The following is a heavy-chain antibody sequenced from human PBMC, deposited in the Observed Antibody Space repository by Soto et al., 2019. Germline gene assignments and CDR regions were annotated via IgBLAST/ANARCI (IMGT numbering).Heavy chain of an antibody. CDR1: GFTFSSYA. CDR2: ISGSGGGT. V-gene: IGHV3-23*01. Sequence: LRLSCAASGFTFSSYAMTWVRQAPGKGLEWVSSISGSGGGTYYADSVKGRFTISRDNSKNTLYLQMNSLRAEDTAVYYCAKKAVGYCSSTSCSIDYWGKGTLVTVSS. CDR3: AKKAVGYCSSTSCSIDY. J-gene: IGHJ4*01. D-gene: IGHD2-2*01.